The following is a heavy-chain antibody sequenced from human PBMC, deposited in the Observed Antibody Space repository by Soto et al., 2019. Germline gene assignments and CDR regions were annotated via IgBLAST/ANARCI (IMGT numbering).Heavy chain of an antibody. J-gene: IGHJ4*02. CDR2: ISYDGSNK. Sequence: PGGSLRLSCAASGFTFSSYGMHWVRQAPGKGLEWVAVISYDGSNKYYADSVKGRFTISRDNSKNTLYLQMNSLRAEDTAVYYCATYTTVTTSAAFWGQGTLVTVSS. V-gene: IGHV3-30*03. CDR3: ATYTTVTTSAAF. D-gene: IGHD4-17*01. CDR1: GFTFSSYG.